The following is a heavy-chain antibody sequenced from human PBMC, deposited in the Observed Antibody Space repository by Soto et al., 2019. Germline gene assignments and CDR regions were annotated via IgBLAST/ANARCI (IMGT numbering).Heavy chain of an antibody. CDR2: IIPIFGTA. Sequence: GASVKVSCKASGGTFSSYAISWVRQAPGQGLEWMGGIIPIFGTANYAQKFQGRVTITADESTSTAYMELSSLRSEDTAVYYCARGKSIAAAGTDYFDYWGQGTLVTVSS. V-gene: IGHV1-69*13. CDR3: ARGKSIAAAGTDYFDY. CDR1: GGTFSSYA. J-gene: IGHJ4*02. D-gene: IGHD6-13*01.